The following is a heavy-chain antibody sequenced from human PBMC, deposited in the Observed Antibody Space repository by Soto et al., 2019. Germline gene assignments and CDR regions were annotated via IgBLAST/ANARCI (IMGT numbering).Heavy chain of an antibody. J-gene: IGHJ4*02. D-gene: IGHD2-2*01. CDR3: AKRGPLGFCTSTSCYAFDY. CDR1: GFTFSSYG. Sequence: GGSLRLSCAASGFTFSSYGMHWVRQAPGKGLEWVAVISYDGSNKYYADSVKGRFTISRDNSKNTLYLQMNSLRVEDTAIYYCAKRGPLGFCTSTSCYAFDYWGPGALVTVSS. CDR2: ISYDGSNK. V-gene: IGHV3-30*18.